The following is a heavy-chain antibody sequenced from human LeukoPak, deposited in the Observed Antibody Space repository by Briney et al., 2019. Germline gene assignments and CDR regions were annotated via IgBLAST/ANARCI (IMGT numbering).Heavy chain of an antibody. CDR1: GFTFDDYA. J-gene: IGHJ4*02. Sequence: GGSLRLSCAASGFTFDDYAMHWVRQAPGKGLEWVSLIIWDGGSTYYADSVKGRFTISRDNSKNSLYLQMNSLRAEDTALYYCAKDHSSGYYDDHGGSDYWGQGTLVTVSS. CDR3: AKDHSSGYYDDHGGSDY. V-gene: IGHV3-43D*03. CDR2: IIWDGGST. D-gene: IGHD3-22*01.